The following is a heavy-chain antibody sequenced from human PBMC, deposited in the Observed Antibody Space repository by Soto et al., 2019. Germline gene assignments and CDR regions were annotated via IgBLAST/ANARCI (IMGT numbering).Heavy chain of an antibody. CDR2: INSDGNNI. J-gene: IGHJ3*02. CDR1: DVNSRDFG. Sequence: SDVNSRDFGVHRVRKEQRKGLVWVSRINSDGNNINYADSVKGRFTISRDNSKNTLYPQMNSLRAEDTAVYYCARDLCLRYFDWPIVTYALAIWVQGTMVTVSS. CDR3: ARDLCLRYFDWPIVTYALAI. V-gene: IGHV3-74*01. D-gene: IGHD3-9*01.